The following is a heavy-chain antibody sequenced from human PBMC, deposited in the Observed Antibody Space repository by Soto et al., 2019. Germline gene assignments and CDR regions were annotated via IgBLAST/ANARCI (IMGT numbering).Heavy chain of an antibody. CDR3: ARKEAGATLVFGY. D-gene: IGHD1-26*01. CDR2: IYYSGST. Sequence: QVQLQESGPGLVKPSQTLSLTCTVSGGSISSGGYYWSWIRQHPGKGLEWIGYIYYSGSTYYNPSLKSRVXXPXDXCKNQFSLKLSSVTAADTAVYYCARKEAGATLVFGYWGQGTLVTVSS. CDR1: GGSISSGGYY. V-gene: IGHV4-31*03. J-gene: IGHJ4*02.